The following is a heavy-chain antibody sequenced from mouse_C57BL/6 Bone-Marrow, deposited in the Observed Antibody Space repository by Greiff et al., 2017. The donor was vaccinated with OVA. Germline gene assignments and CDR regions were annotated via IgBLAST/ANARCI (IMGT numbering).Heavy chain of an antibody. CDR3: ADGYHDRFAY. CDR2: IYPRSGNT. D-gene: IGHD2-3*01. V-gene: IGHV1-81*01. J-gene: IGHJ3*01. CDR1: GYTFTSYG. Sequence: QVQLQQSGAELARPGASVKLSCKASGYTFTSYGISWVKQRPGQGLEWIGEIYPRSGNTYYNEKFKGKATLTADKSSSTAYMELRSLTSEDSAVYVCADGYHDRFAYWGQGTLVTVSA.